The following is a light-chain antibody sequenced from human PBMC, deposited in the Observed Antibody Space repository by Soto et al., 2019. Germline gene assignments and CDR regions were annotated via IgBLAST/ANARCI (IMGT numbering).Light chain of an antibody. CDR1: SSDVGGYNY. V-gene: IGLV2-14*01. CDR3: SSYTSSNTLYV. Sequence: ALTQPASVSGSPGQSITISCTGTSSDVGGYNYVSWYQQHPGKAPKLMIYEVSNRPSGVSNRFSGSKSGNTASLTISGLQAEDEADYYCSSYTSSNTLYVFGTGTKVTVL. CDR2: EVS. J-gene: IGLJ1*01.